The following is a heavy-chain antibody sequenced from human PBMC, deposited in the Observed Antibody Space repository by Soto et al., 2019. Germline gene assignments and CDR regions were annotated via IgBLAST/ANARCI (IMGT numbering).Heavy chain of an antibody. J-gene: IGHJ3*02. CDR1: VFTFSSYA. CDR3: AQTSDFWSGYAFDI. V-gene: IGHV3-23*01. Sequence: GGSLRLSCAASVFTFSSYAMSWVRQAPGKGLGWVSAISGSGGSTYYADSGKGRFTISRDNSKNTLYLQMNSLRAEDTAVYYCAQTSDFWSGYAFDIWGQGTMVTVSS. D-gene: IGHD3-3*01. CDR2: ISGSGGST.